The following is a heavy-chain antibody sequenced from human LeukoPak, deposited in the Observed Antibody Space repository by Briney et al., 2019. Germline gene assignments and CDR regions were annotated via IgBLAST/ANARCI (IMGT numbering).Heavy chain of an antibody. J-gene: IGHJ4*02. CDR3: ARGGGYASPIGY. Sequence: SETLSLACTPSGGSISTYYWSWIRQPPGKGLEWIGYIYHSGSTNYNPSLKSRVTISVDTSKNQFSLKLSSVTAADTAVYYCARGGGYASPIGYWGQGALVTVSS. V-gene: IGHV4-59*01. CDR1: GGSISTYY. D-gene: IGHD5-12*01. CDR2: IYHSGST.